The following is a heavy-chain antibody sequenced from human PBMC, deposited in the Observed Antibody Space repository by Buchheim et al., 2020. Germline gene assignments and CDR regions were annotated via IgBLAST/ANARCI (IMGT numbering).Heavy chain of an antibody. Sequence: QVQLQESGPGLVKPSQTLSLTCTVSGGSISSGGYYWSWIRQHPGKGLEWIWYIYYSGSTSYNPSLKSRVTISVDTSQHQFSLKLSSVTAADTAVYYCAREVIADSSGRNFDYWGQGTL. CDR1: GGSISSGGYY. V-gene: IGHV4-31*03. CDR3: AREVIADSSGRNFDY. D-gene: IGHD3-22*01. J-gene: IGHJ4*02. CDR2: IYYSGST.